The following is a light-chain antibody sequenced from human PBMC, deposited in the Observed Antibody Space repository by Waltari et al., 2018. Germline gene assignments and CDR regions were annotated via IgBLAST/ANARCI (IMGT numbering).Light chain of an antibody. CDR3: SSFAGSDNLGV. CDR2: DVT. Sequence: QSALTQPPSASGSPGQSVTISCTGTSSDVGAYTYVSWYQKHPGKAPKLIIYDVTARPSGVPNRFSGSKSGNTASLTVSGLQADDEADYYCSSFAGSDNLGVFGGGTKLTVL. J-gene: IGLJ3*02. V-gene: IGLV2-8*01. CDR1: SSDVGAYTY.